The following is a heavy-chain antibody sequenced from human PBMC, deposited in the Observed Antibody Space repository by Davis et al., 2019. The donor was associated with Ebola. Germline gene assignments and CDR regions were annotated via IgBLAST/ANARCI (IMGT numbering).Heavy chain of an antibody. J-gene: IGHJ4*02. CDR2: NSALTGAT. V-gene: IGHV1-18*01. D-gene: IGHD4-17*01. CDR3: ARGSSIHYYGDL. CDR1: GYRFNIYG. Sequence: ASVKVSCKASGYRFNIYGITWMRQAPGQGLEWVGWNSALTGATNYGQMVQGRVTMSSDTSTNTAYMDLTNLRSDDTAVYYCARGSSIHYYGDLWGRGTLVTVSS.